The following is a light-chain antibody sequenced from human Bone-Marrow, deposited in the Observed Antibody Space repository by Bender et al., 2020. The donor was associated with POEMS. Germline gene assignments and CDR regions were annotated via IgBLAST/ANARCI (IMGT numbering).Light chain of an antibody. Sequence: QSALTQPRSVSGSPGQSVTISCAGTSTDAATYYSVSWYQYHPGEAPKLILYDVAERTSGLPERFSGAKSGDTASLTISGLRAGDEADYYCCSYGGDSTWVFGGGTKVTVL. CDR1: STDAATYYS. CDR2: DVA. CDR3: CSYGGDSTWV. J-gene: IGLJ2*01. V-gene: IGLV2-11*01.